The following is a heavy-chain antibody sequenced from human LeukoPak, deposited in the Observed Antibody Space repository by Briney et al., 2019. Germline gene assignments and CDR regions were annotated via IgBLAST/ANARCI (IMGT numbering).Heavy chain of an antibody. D-gene: IGHD1-26*01. CDR1: GFTFSDYA. CDR2: ISGSGGST. V-gene: IGHV3-23*01. Sequence: GGSLRLSCAASGFTFSDYAMSWVRQAPGKGLEWVSGISGSGGSTYYADSVKGRFTISRDNSKNTLYLQMNSLTDEDTAVYYCAKKWGVGTTTLDYFDYWGQGTLVTVSS. CDR3: AKKWGVGTTTLDYFDY. J-gene: IGHJ4*02.